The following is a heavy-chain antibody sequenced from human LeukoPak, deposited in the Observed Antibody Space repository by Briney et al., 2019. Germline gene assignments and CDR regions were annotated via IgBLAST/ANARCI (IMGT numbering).Heavy chain of an antibody. D-gene: IGHD2-21*01. Sequence: PSETLSLTCTVSGGSLTSGSHYWSWIRQPAGKGLEWTGNIDISGSTKYNPSLKSRVTIYIDMSKNQFSLELTSVTAADTAVYYCASDIDCVGGTCYSYNWFDPWGQGTLVTVSS. CDR2: IDISGST. CDR1: GGSLTSGSHY. V-gene: IGHV4-61*09. J-gene: IGHJ5*02. CDR3: ASDIDCVGGTCYSYNWFDP.